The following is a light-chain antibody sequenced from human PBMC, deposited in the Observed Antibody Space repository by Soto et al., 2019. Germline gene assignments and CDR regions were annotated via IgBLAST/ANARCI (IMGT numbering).Light chain of an antibody. J-gene: IGKJ4*01. CDR3: KPFDGLLT. V-gene: IGKV1-33*01. Sequence: SQMTQSPSSLSASVGDRVTIICQASQIIQIQLNWYQHKTGQAPKILIYAASYLEKGIPSRFSGSGSGTDFPCTMRSLQPEDVATYSCKPFDGLLTFGGGTSVEIK. CDR1: QIIQIQ. CDR2: AAS.